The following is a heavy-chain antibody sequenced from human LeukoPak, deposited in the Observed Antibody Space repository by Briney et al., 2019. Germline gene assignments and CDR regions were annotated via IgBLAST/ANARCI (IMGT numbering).Heavy chain of an antibody. CDR3: AKRGYSGSFN. Sequence: SETLSLTCTVSGGSISSYYWSWIRQPPGKGLEWIGYIYYSGTTNYNPSLKNRVTISVDTSKNQFSLKLSSVTVADTAIYYCAKRGYSGSFNWGQGTLVTVSS. CDR2: IYYSGTT. CDR1: GGSISSYY. V-gene: IGHV4-59*08. J-gene: IGHJ4*02. D-gene: IGHD1-26*01.